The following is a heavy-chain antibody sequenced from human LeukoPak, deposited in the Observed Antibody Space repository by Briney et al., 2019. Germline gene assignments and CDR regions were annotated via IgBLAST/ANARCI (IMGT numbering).Heavy chain of an antibody. CDR3: AKGPDGGGKSY. CDR2: IWYDGSNK. CDR1: GFTFSSYG. D-gene: IGHD2-15*01. Sequence: GGSLRLSCAASGFTFSSYGMHWVRQAPGKGLEWVAVIWYDGSNKYYADSVKGRFTISRDNSKNTLYLQMNSLRAEDTAVYYCAKGPDGGGKSYWGQGTLVTVSS. J-gene: IGHJ4*02. V-gene: IGHV3-33*06.